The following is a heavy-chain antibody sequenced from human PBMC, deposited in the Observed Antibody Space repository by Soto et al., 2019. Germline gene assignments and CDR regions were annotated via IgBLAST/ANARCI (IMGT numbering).Heavy chain of an antibody. J-gene: IGHJ4*02. V-gene: IGHV4-34*01. CDR2: IDHSGSI. Sequence: SETLSLTCAVYGGSFSGYYWSWIRQTPGKGLEWIGEIDHSGSIKYNPSLESRVSISLDTSRNQFSLKLSSVTAADSAVFYCATGGGAAPGTWGQGTLVTVSS. CDR1: GGSFSGYY. CDR3: ATGGGAAPGT. D-gene: IGHD6-13*01.